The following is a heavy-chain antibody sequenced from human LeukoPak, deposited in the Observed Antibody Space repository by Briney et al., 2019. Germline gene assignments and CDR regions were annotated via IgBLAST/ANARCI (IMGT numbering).Heavy chain of an antibody. CDR3: ARDEPRATRYFDL. CDR2: INPNTGGT. V-gene: IGHV1-2*06. D-gene: IGHD5-12*01. CDR1: GYTLTGYY. Sequence: GASVKVSCKASGYTLTGYYMHWVRQAPGQGLEWMGRINPNTGGTNYAQKFQGRVAMTRDTSISTAYLDLSSLTSDDTAVYYCARDEPRATRYFDLWGRGTLVTVSS. J-gene: IGHJ2*01.